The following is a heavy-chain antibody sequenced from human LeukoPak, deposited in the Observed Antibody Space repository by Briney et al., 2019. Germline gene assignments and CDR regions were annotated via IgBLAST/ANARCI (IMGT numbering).Heavy chain of an antibody. Sequence: GGSLTLSGSPSGFTVSSNYMSWVRPAPGKGLEWVSVIYSGGSTYYADSVKGRFTISRDNSKNTLYLQMNSLRAEDTAVYYCASLGGYYFDYWGQGTLVTVSS. CDR1: GFTVSSNY. J-gene: IGHJ4*02. V-gene: IGHV3-66*01. D-gene: IGHD3-16*01. CDR3: ASLGGYYFDY. CDR2: IYSGGST.